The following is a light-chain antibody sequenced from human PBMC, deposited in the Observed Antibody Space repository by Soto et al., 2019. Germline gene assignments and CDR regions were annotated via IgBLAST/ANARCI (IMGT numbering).Light chain of an antibody. CDR2: DAS. CDR3: HQYDSYST. Sequence: DIQMTQSPSTLSASIGDRVTITCRASQSISGWLAWYQQKPGKAPRLLIYDASSLESGVPSRFSGSGSGTEFTLTISSLHHDDFATYYCHQYDSYSTFGPGTKVDIK. CDR1: QSISGW. J-gene: IGKJ3*01. V-gene: IGKV1-5*01.